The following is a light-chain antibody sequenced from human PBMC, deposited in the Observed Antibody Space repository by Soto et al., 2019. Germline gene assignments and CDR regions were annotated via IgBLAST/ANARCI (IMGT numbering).Light chain of an antibody. V-gene: IGKV3-20*01. Sequence: EIVLTQSPATLSLSPGERATLSCRASQSVSSYLAWYQQKPGQAPRLLIYGASSRATGIPDKFSGSGSGTDFTLTISRLEPEDFAVYHCQQYGGSPITFGLGTRLEIK. CDR3: QQYGGSPIT. CDR1: QSVSSY. CDR2: GAS. J-gene: IGKJ5*01.